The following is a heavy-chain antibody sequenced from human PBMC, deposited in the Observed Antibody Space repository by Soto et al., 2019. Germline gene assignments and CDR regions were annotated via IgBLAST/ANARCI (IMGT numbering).Heavy chain of an antibody. CDR2: IDPNSGGT. CDR3: ARVMSGSYLGHGYYFDY. Sequence: ASVKVSCKVSGYTFTGYYMHWVRQAPGQGREWMGWIDPNSGGTDYAQKFQGRVTMTRGTSISTAYMELSRLRADDTAVYYCARVMSGSYLGHGYYFDYWGQGTLVTVSS. V-gene: IGHV1-2*02. CDR1: GYTFTGYY. J-gene: IGHJ4*02. D-gene: IGHD1-26*01.